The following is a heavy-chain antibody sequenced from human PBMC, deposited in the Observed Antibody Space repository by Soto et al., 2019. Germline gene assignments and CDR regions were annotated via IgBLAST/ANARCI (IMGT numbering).Heavy chain of an antibody. J-gene: IGHJ4*02. Sequence: SETLSLTCTVSGGSISSSSYYWGWIRQPPGKGLEWIGSIYYSGSTYYNPSLKSRVTISVDTSKNQFSLKLSSVTAADTAVYYCASILLWFGELSNWGQGTLVTVSS. CDR2: IYYSGST. CDR1: GGSISSSSYY. CDR3: ASILLWFGELSN. V-gene: IGHV4-39*01. D-gene: IGHD3-10*01.